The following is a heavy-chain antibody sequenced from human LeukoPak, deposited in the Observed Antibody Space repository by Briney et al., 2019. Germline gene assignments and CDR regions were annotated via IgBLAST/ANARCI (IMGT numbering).Heavy chain of an antibody. Sequence: SETLSLTCTVSGGSISSYYWSWIRQPPGKGLEWIGYIYYSGSTNYNPSLKSRVTISVDTSKNQFSLKLSSVTAADTAVYYCARGGLYGYVNYWGQGTLVTVSS. J-gene: IGHJ4*02. CDR2: IYYSGST. D-gene: IGHD5-18*01. CDR1: GGSISSYY. V-gene: IGHV4-59*01. CDR3: ARGGLYGYVNY.